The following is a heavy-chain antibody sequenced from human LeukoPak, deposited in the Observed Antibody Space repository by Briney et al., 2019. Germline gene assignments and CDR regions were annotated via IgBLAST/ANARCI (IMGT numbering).Heavy chain of an antibody. Sequence: PSETLSLTCTVSGGSISTDSWSWIRQPPGKVQEGIGYIYYSGNTNYNPSLKSPVTISVDTSKNQFSLKLSSVTAADTAVYYCARVRLVGYDILTGYYSFDYWGQGTLVTVSS. CDR2: IYYSGNT. V-gene: IGHV4-59*01. D-gene: IGHD3-9*01. CDR1: GGSISTDS. J-gene: IGHJ4*02. CDR3: ARVRLVGYDILTGYYSFDY.